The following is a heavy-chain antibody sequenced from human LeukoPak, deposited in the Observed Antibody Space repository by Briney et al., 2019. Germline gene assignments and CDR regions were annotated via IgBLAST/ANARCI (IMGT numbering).Heavy chain of an antibody. Sequence: PSETLSLTCTVSGGSISSYYWSWIRQPPGKGLEWIGYIYYSGGTNYNPSLKSRVTISVDTSKNQFSLKLSSVTAADTAVYYCARDTYYYDSSDAFDIWGQGTMVTVSS. CDR2: IYYSGGT. J-gene: IGHJ3*02. CDR1: GGSISSYY. D-gene: IGHD3-22*01. CDR3: ARDTYYYDSSDAFDI. V-gene: IGHV4-59*01.